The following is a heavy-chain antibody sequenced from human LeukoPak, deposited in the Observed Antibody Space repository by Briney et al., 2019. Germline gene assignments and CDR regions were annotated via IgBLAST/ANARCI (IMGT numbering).Heavy chain of an antibody. Sequence: GGSLRLSCVASGFTFGKYWMSWVRQAPGKGLEWVANIKLDGSEKNYVDSVKGRFTISRDNTKNSLYLKMNSLRAEDTAVFYCARDPYDTWSRRGNFDSWGQGTLVIVSS. CDR2: IKLDGSEK. D-gene: IGHD3-3*01. CDR1: GFTFGKYW. V-gene: IGHV3-7*03. J-gene: IGHJ4*02. CDR3: ARDPYDTWSRRGNFDS.